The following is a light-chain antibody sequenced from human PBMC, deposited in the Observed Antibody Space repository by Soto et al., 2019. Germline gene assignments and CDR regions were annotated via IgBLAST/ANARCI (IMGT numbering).Light chain of an antibody. CDR2: EGS. Sequence: HSVLTQPASVSGSPGQSITISCTGTSSDVGTYNLVSWHQHHPGKAPKLIIYEGSKRPSGVSNRFSGSKSGNTASLTISGLQAEDEADYYCCSFAVGSTLVFGGGTKLTVL. CDR1: SSDVGTYNL. CDR3: CSFAVGSTLV. V-gene: IGLV2-23*01. J-gene: IGLJ2*01.